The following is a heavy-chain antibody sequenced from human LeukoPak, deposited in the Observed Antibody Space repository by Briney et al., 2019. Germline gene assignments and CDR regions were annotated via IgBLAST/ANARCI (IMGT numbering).Heavy chain of an antibody. CDR3: GKLMGAGGYFDY. D-gene: IGHD3-16*01. J-gene: IGHJ4*02. CDR2: IYYSGST. V-gene: IGHV4-39*01. CDR1: GGSISSSSYY. Sequence: SSETLSLTCTVSGGSISSSSYYWGWLRQPPGKGLEWIGSIYYSGSTYYNPSLKSRVTISVDTSKNQFSLKLSSVTAADTAVYYCGKLMGAGGYFDYWGQGTLVTVSS.